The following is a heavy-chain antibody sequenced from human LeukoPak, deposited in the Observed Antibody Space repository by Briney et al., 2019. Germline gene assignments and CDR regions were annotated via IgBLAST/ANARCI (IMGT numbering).Heavy chain of an antibody. J-gene: IGHJ3*02. CDR3: ARGPDDAFDI. Sequence: PSETLSLTCTVSGGSISTYYWSWIRQSPGKGLECIGYIYYSGTTNYNPSLKSRVTISVDMSKNQFSLKLSSVTAADTAVYYCARGPDDAFDIWGQGTMVTVSS. CDR2: IYYSGTT. V-gene: IGHV4-59*12. CDR1: GGSISTYY.